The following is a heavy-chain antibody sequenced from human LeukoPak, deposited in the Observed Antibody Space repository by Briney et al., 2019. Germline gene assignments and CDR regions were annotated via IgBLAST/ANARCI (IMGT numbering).Heavy chain of an antibody. V-gene: IGHV1-18*01. D-gene: IGHD2-2*01. J-gene: IGHJ5*01. CDR1: GYTFTSYG. Sequence: ASVKVSCKASGYTFTSYGISWVRQAPGQGLEWMGWIGAYNGNTNYAQKLQGRVTMTTDTSTSTAYMELRSLRSDDTAVYYCARVGVVPAANNWFDPWGQGTLVTVSS. CDR2: IGAYNGNT. CDR3: ARVGVVPAANNWFDP.